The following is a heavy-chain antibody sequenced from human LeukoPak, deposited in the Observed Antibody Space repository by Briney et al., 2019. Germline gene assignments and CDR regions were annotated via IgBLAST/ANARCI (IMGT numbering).Heavy chain of an antibody. Sequence: GGSLRLSCAASGFTFSNFGMHWVRQAPGKGLEWVAVISYDGSNKYYADSVKGRFTISRDNSKNTLYLQMNSLRAEDTAVYYCARDVLLWFGSDYWGQGTLVTVSS. J-gene: IGHJ4*02. CDR3: ARDVLLWFGSDY. D-gene: IGHD3-10*01. CDR1: GFTFSNFG. V-gene: IGHV3-30*03. CDR2: ISYDGSNK.